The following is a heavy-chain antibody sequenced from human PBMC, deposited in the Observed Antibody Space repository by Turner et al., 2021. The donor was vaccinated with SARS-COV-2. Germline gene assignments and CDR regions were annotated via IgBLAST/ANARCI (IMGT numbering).Heavy chain of an antibody. Sequence: QVQLVESGGGVVQPGTSLRLSCAVSRFTFSDFGRNWVRQASGKEAGWVETISIEGNGRYYGDSVKGRSTISRDNSRNTLSLQMRSMRAEDTAIYYCSKGRGGYGDNYFDFWGQGTLVSVSS. CDR1: RFTFSDFG. CDR3: SKGRGGYGDNYFDF. CDR2: ISIEGNGR. J-gene: IGHJ4*02. V-gene: IGHV3-30*18. D-gene: IGHD4-17*01.